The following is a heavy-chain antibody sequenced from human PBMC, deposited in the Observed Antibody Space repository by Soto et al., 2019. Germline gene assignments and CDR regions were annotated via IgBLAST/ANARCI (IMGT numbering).Heavy chain of an antibody. V-gene: IGHV3-30*18. J-gene: IGHJ4*02. Sequence: QVQLVESGGGVVQPGRSLRLSCAASGFTFSSYGMHWVRQAPGKGLEWVAVISYDGSNKYYADSVKGRFTISRDNSKNTLYLQMNSLRPEDTAVNYCAKTLDYYDSSGYYSQFDYWGQGALVTVSS. CDR1: GFTFSSYG. CDR2: ISYDGSNK. CDR3: AKTLDYYDSSGYYSQFDY. D-gene: IGHD3-22*01.